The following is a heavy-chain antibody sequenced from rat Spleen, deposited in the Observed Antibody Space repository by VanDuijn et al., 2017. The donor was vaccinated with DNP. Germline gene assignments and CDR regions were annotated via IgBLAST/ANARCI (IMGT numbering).Heavy chain of an antibody. D-gene: IGHD1-10*01. Sequence: EVQFQESGPGLVKSSQSLSLTCSVTGYSITSNYWAWIRKFPGNKMEWMGYINYSGATAYNPSLRSRISITRDTSKNQFLLQLNSLTTEDTATYYCARGAVITTPFDYWGQGVMVTVSS. CDR3: ARGAVITTPFDY. V-gene: IGHV3-1*01. CDR2: INYSGAT. CDR1: GYSITSNY. J-gene: IGHJ2*01.